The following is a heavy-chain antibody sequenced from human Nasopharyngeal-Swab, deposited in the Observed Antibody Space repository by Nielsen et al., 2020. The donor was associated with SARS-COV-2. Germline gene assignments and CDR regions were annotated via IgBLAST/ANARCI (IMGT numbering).Heavy chain of an antibody. CDR1: GFTVSSNC. CDR3: ARGGRDDYVWGSYNYYFDY. CDR2: IYSGGST. J-gene: IGHJ4*02. V-gene: IGHV3-53*01. Sequence: GESLKISCAASGFTVSSNCMSWVRQAPGKGLEWVSVIYSGGSTYYADSVKGRFTISRDNSKNTLYLRMNSLRAEDTAVYYCARGGRDDYVWGSYNYYFDYWGQGTLVTVSS. D-gene: IGHD3-16*01.